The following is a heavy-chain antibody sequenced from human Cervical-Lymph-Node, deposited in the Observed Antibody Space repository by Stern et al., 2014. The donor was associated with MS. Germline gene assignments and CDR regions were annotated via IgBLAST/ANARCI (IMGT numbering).Heavy chain of an antibody. J-gene: IGHJ4*02. CDR2: INTDTGEP. CDR1: GYTFTDYA. CDR3: ARYSRGWSGENDY. D-gene: IGHD6-19*01. V-gene: IGHV7-4-1*02. Sequence: QVQLVQSGSEFKKPGASVKVSCKASGYTFTDYAMNWVRQAPGQGLEWMGWINTDTGEPTYAEGLTGRFVFSLDTSVSTAYLQISSLKAEDSGMYYCARYSRGWSGENDYWGQETLVTVSS.